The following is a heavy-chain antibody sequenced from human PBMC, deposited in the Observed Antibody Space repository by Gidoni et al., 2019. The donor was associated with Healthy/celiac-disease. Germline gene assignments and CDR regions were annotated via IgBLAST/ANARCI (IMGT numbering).Heavy chain of an antibody. CDR1: GGSFSGYY. Sequence: QVQPQQWGAGLLKPSETLSLTCAVYGGSFSGYYWSWIRQPPGKGLEWIGEINHSGSTNYNPSLKSRVTISVDTSKNQFSLKLSSVTAADTAVYYCARGSRWIYSSSWLVPIAYNWFDPWGQGTLVTVSS. D-gene: IGHD6-13*01. CDR2: INHSGST. V-gene: IGHV4-34*01. J-gene: IGHJ5*02. CDR3: ARGSRWIYSSSWLVPIAYNWFDP.